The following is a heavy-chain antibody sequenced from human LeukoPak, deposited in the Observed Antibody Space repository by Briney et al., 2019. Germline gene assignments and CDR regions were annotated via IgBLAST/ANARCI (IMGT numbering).Heavy chain of an antibody. J-gene: IGHJ6*03. CDR3: AKGPVWSGYLPTYMDV. D-gene: IGHD3-3*01. V-gene: IGHV3-23*01. Sequence: PWGSLRLSCAASGFTFSSYAMSWVRQAPEKGLEWVSAISGSGGSTYDADSLKGRFTVSRDNSKNTLYLQMTSLRAEDTAVYYCAKGPVWSGYLPTYMDVWGKGTAVTVSS. CDR2: ISGSGGST. CDR1: GFTFSSYA.